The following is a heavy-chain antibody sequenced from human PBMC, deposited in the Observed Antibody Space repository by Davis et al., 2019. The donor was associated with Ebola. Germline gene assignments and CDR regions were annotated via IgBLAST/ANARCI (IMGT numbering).Heavy chain of an antibody. D-gene: IGHD3-10*01. J-gene: IGHJ6*02. CDR1: GFTFSSYS. V-gene: IGHV3-21*01. Sequence: GESLKISCAASGFTFSSYSMNWVRQAPGKGLEWVSSISSSSSYIYYADSVKGRFTISRDNAKNTLYLQMNSLRDEDTAVYYCARTKGGFGNYYYGMDVWGQGTTVTVSS. CDR3: ARTKGGFGNYYYGMDV. CDR2: ISSSSSYI.